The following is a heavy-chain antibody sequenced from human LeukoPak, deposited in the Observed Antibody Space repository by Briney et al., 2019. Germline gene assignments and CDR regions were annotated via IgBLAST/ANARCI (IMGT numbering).Heavy chain of an antibody. CDR1: GFTFSSYA. CDR3: ARDYGSGSYYTNPNNWFDP. D-gene: IGHD3-10*01. V-gene: IGHV3-23*01. J-gene: IGHJ5*02. CDR2: ISGSGGST. Sequence: GGSLRLSCAASGFTFSSYAMSWVRQAPGKGLEWVSAISGSGGSTYYADSVKGRFTISRDNSKNTLYLQMNSLRAEDTAVYYCARDYGSGSYYTNPNNWFDPWGQGTLVTVSS.